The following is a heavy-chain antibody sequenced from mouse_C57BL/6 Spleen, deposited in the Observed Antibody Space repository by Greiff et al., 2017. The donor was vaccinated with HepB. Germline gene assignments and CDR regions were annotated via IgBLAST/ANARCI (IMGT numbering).Heavy chain of an antibody. CDR3: ARRTVYAMDY. D-gene: IGHD1-1*01. V-gene: IGHV1-50*01. CDR1: GYTFTSYW. CDR2: IDPSDSNT. J-gene: IGHJ4*01. Sequence: QVQLQQPGAELVKPGASVKLSCKASGYTFTSYWMQWVKQRPGQGLEWIGEIDPSDSNTNYNQKFKGKATLTVDTSSSTAYMQLSSLTSEDSAVYYCARRTVYAMDYWGQGTSVTVSS.